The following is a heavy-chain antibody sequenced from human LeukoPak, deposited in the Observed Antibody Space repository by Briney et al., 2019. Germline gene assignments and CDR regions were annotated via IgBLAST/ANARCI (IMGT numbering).Heavy chain of an antibody. D-gene: IGHD6-25*01. Sequence: GGSLRLSCAASEFSVGSNYMTWVRQAPGKGLEWVSLIYSGGSTYYADSVKGRFTISRDNSKNTLYLQMNSLRAEDTAVYYCARDSGHDAFDIWGQGTMVTVSS. CDR1: EFSVGSNY. CDR3: ARDSGHDAFDI. CDR2: IYSGGST. V-gene: IGHV3-66*01. J-gene: IGHJ3*02.